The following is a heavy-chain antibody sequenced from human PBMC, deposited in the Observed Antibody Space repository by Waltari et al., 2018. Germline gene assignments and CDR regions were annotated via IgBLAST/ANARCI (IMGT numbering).Heavy chain of an antibody. CDR3: ARDSGYSGYNSYSFDY. D-gene: IGHD5-12*01. V-gene: IGHV3-7*01. CDR2: IKQDGSVK. CDR1: GFTFSSYW. Sequence: EVQLVESGGGLVQPGGSLRLSCAASGFTFSSYWMTWVRQAPGKGLEWVANIKQDGSVKYYVDSVRGRFTTSRDNAKNSLYLQMNILRAEDTAVYYCARDSGYSGYNSYSFDYWGQGTLVTVSS. J-gene: IGHJ4*02.